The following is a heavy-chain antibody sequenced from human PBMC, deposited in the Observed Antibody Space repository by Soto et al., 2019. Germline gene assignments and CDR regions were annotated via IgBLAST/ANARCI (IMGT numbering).Heavy chain of an antibody. V-gene: IGHV1-18*01. CDR3: ARVTYSGYDSGDYYYYMDV. CDR1: GYTFTSYG. Sequence: QVQLVQSGAEVKKPGASVKVSCKASGYTFTSYGISWVRQAPGQGLEWMGWISAYNGNTNYAQKLQGRVTVTTDTSTSTAYMELRSLRSDDTAVYYCARVTYSGYDSGDYYYYMDVWGKGTTVTVSS. D-gene: IGHD5-12*01. CDR2: ISAYNGNT. J-gene: IGHJ6*03.